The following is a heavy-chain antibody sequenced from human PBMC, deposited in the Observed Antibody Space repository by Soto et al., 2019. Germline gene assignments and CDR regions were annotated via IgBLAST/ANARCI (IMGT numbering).Heavy chain of an antibody. D-gene: IGHD6-19*01. V-gene: IGHV5-51*01. Sequence: GESLKISCKGSGYSFTTYWIAWVRQMPGKGLEWMAIIYPGDSDIRYSPSFQGQVTISADKSISTAYLQWSSLKASDTAMYYCARPREAGKYYYGVDVWGQGTTVTVSS. CDR1: GYSFTTYW. CDR2: IYPGDSDI. J-gene: IGHJ6*02. CDR3: ARPREAGKYYYGVDV.